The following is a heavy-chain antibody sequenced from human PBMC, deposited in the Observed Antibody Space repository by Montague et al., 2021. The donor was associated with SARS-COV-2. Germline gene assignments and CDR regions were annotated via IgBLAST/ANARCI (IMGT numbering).Heavy chain of an antibody. J-gene: IGHJ6*02. CDR3: ARDKFYYNSASYAMDL. CDR1: GFTVTDTY. V-gene: IGHV3-53*01. Sequence: SLRLSCAASGFTVTDTYMTWVRQPPGKGLEWVSVFYAGGDTYYADSVKGRFTIFRDSSNLYLQMNHLRAEDTAVYYCARDKFYYNSASYAMDLWGQGTTVTVSS. CDR2: FYAGGDT. D-gene: IGHD3-10*01.